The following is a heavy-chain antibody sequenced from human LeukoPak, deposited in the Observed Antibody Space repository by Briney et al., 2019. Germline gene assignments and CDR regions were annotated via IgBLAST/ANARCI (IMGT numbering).Heavy chain of an antibody. J-gene: IGHJ3*02. D-gene: IGHD2-2*01. CDR3: ARDWVMVGTSWGAFDI. V-gene: IGHV4-61*10. CDR1: GGSISSGSYY. CDR2: IYRSGTT. Sequence: SETLSLTCTVSGGSISSGSYYWNWIRQPAGKGLEWIGRIYRSGTTNYNPSLKSRVTISVDTSKNQFSLKLSSVTAADTAVYYCARDWVMVGTSWGAFDIWGQGTMVTVSS.